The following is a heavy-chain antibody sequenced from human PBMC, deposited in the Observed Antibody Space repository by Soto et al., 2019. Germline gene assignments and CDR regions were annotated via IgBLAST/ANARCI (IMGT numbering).Heavy chain of an antibody. CDR3: ARDNGMAGSFDP. CDR2: IIFSSSTI. Sequence: GSLRLSCAASGXTLSSYRMNWVRQAPGKGLEWVSYIIFSSSTIFYADSVRGRFTISRDNAKNSLYLQMNTLRDEDKAVYYCARDNGMAGSFDPWGQGTLVTVSS. D-gene: IGHD2-8*01. V-gene: IGHV3-48*02. CDR1: GXTLSSYR. J-gene: IGHJ5*02.